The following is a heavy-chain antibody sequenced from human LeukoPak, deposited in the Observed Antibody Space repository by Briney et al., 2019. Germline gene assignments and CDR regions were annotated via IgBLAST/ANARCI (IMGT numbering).Heavy chain of an antibody. J-gene: IGHJ3*02. D-gene: IGHD3-10*01. V-gene: IGHV3-23*01. CDR1: GFTFSSYG. CDR2: ISGSGGST. Sequence: GGSLRLSCATSGFTFSSYGMHWVRQAPGKGLEWVSAISGSGGSTYYADSVKGRFTISRDNSKNTLYLQMNSLRAEDTAVYYCAKDRGQIDAFDIWGQGTMVTVSS. CDR3: AKDRGQIDAFDI.